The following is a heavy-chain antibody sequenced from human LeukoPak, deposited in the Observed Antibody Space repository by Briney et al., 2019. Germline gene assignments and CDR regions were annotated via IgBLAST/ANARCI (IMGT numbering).Heavy chain of an antibody. CDR3: ARDAGTSRAFDI. CDR1: GGTFSSYA. CDR2: IIPIFGTA. Sequence: ASVTVSCTASGGTFSSYAISWVRQAPGQGLEWMGGIIPIFGTANYAQKFQGKVTITADESTSTAYMELRSLRSDDTAVYYCARDAGTSRAFDIWGQGTMVTVSS. J-gene: IGHJ3*02. V-gene: IGHV1-69*13. D-gene: IGHD1-1*01.